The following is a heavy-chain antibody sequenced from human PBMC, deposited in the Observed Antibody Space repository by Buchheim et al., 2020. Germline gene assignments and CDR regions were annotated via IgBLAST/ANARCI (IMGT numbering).Heavy chain of an antibody. Sequence: EVQLLESGGGLVQPGGSLRLSCAASGFTFSSYAMSWVRQAPGKGLEWVSAISGSGGSTYYADSVKGRFTISRDTSKNTLYLQMNSLRAEDTAVYYCAKVPCSSTSCPIYYYYGMDVWGQGTT. CDR1: GFTFSSYA. CDR3: AKVPCSSTSCPIYYYYGMDV. V-gene: IGHV3-23*01. D-gene: IGHD2-2*01. J-gene: IGHJ6*02. CDR2: ISGSGGST.